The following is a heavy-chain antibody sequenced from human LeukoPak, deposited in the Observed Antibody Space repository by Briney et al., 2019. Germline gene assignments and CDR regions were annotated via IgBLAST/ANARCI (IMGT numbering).Heavy chain of an antibody. D-gene: IGHD3-22*01. V-gene: IGHV3-30*18. J-gene: IGHJ4*02. Sequence: GRSLRLSCAASGFSFSSHGMHWVRQAPGKGLEWVAVISYEGSNEHYADSVKGRFTISRDNSKNTLYLQMTSLRAEDTAVYYCAKDGIRYYYDSSGYYGDYWGQGTLVTVSS. CDR1: GFSFSSHG. CDR3: AKDGIRYYYDSSGYYGDY. CDR2: ISYEGSNE.